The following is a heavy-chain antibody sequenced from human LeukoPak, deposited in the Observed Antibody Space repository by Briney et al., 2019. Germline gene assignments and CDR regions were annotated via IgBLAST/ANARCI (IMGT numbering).Heavy chain of an antibody. V-gene: IGHV4-59*01. J-gene: IGHJ4*02. Sequence: PSETLSLTCTVSGGSISSYYWSWIRQPPGKGLEWIGYIYYSGSTNYNPSLKSRVTISVDTSKNQFSLKLSSVTAADTAVYYCAARGWGYSYAKDQVFGYWGQGTLVTVSS. D-gene: IGHD5-18*01. CDR3: AARGWGYSYAKDQVFGY. CDR1: GGSISSYY. CDR2: IYYSGST.